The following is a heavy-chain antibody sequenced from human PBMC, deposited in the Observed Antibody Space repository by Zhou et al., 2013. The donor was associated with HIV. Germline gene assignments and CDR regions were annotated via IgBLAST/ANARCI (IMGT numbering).Heavy chain of an antibody. V-gene: IGHV1-69*12. D-gene: IGHD1-26*01. J-gene: IGHJ3*02. CDR2: IIPIFGTA. Sequence: QVQLVQSGAEVKKPGSSVKVSCKASGGTFSSYAISWVRQAPGQGLEWMGGIIPIFGTANYAQKFQGRVTITADESTSTAYMELSSLRSEDTAVYYCARVLRPGIVLEGLDAFDIWGQGTMVTVSS. CDR3: ARVLRPGIVLEGLDAFDI. CDR1: GGTFSSYA.